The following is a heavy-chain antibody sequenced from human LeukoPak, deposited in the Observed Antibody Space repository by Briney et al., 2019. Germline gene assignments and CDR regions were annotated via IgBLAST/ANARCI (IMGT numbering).Heavy chain of an antibody. CDR1: GGSISSGGYS. D-gene: IGHD6-19*01. CDR3: ARGGDLYSSGWHFDY. CDR2: IYHSGST. Sequence: PSETLSLTCAVSGGSISSGGYSWSWIRQPPGKGLEWIGYIYHSGSTYYNPSLKSRVTISVDRSKNQFSLKLSSVTAADTAVYYCARGGDLYSSGWHFDYWGQGTLVIVSS. V-gene: IGHV4-30-2*01. J-gene: IGHJ4*02.